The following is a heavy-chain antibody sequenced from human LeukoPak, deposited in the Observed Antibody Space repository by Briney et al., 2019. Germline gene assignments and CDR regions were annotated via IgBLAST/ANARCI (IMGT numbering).Heavy chain of an antibody. CDR1: GFTFTNYW. J-gene: IGHJ4*02. CDR2: IKQDRSEK. CDR3: ARWGSGWDPSKY. Sequence: PGGSLRLSCAASGFTFTNYWMSWVRQAPGKGLELVANIKQDRSEKYYVDSVKGRFTISRDNAKNSLYLQMNSLRAEDTAVYYCARWGSGWDPSKYWGQGTLVTVSS. D-gene: IGHD6-19*01. V-gene: IGHV3-7*01.